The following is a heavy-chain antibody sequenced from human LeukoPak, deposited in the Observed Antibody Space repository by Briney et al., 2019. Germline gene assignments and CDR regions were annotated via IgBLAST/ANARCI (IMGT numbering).Heavy chain of an antibody. Sequence: ASVKVSCKASGYTFTSYYMHWVRQAPGQGLEWMGIINPSGGSTSYAQKFQGRVTMTRDTSTSTVYMELSSLRSEDTAVYYCARGGTGTPPYYYGMDVWGQGTTVTVSS. CDR3: ARGGTGTPPYYYGMDV. D-gene: IGHD1-1*01. CDR1: GYTFTSYY. J-gene: IGHJ6*02. CDR2: INPSGGST. V-gene: IGHV1-46*01.